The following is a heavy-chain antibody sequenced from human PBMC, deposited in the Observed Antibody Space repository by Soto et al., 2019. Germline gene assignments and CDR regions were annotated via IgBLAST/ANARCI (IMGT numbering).Heavy chain of an antibody. V-gene: IGHV1-8*01. Sequence: ASVKVSCKASGYTFTHYDINWVRQASGQGLEWTGWINPSNARTRYAQKFQGRVTMTRDIYTNTAYMELRSLTTEDSAVYYCARRGFGAGVWFDPWGQGTQVTVSS. D-gene: IGHD3-10*01. J-gene: IGHJ5*01. CDR2: INPSNART. CDR1: GYTFTHYD. CDR3: ARRGFGAGVWFDP.